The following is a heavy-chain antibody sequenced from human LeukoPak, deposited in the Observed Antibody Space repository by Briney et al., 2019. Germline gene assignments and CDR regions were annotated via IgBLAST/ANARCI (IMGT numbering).Heavy chain of an antibody. CDR1: GFTFNNYW. V-gene: IGHV3-7*01. CDR2: IKQDESEK. J-gene: IGHJ6*02. D-gene: IGHD6-19*01. CDR3: ARMAVAGPSYGMDV. Sequence: GGSLRLSCAASGFTFNNYWLTWVRQAPWKGLEWVANIKQDESEKYYVDSVKGRFTISRDNAKNSLYLQMNSLRAEDTAVYYCARMAVAGPSYGMDVWGQGTTVTVSS.